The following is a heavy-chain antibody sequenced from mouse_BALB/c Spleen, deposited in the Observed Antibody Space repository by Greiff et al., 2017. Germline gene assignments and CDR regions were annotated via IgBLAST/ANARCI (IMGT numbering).Heavy chain of an antibody. J-gene: IGHJ3*01. CDR1: GFTFSNYW. Sequence: EVKLMESGGGLVQPGGSMKLSCVASGFTFSNYWMNWVRQSPEKGLEWVAEIRLKSNNYATHYAESVKGRFTISRDDSKSSVYLQMNNLRAEDTGIYYCTRGGSSYRDVWFAYWGQGTLVTVSA. D-gene: IGHD1-1*01. V-gene: IGHV6-6*02. CDR3: TRGGSSYRDVWFAY. CDR2: IRLKSNNYAT.